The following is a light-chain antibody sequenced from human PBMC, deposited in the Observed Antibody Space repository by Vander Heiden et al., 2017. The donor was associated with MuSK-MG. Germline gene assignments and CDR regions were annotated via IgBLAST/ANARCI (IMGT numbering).Light chain of an antibody. Sequence: DIVMTQSPLSLPVTPGEPASISCRSSQSLLHSNGYNYLDWYLQKPGQSPQLLIYWGSKRAYGVPDRFSCSGSGTDFTLKSIRGVAENVGVYYCMQVLQGHTFGPGTKLEIK. J-gene: IGKJ2*01. CDR1: QSLLHSNGYNY. V-gene: IGKV2-28*01. CDR2: WGS. CDR3: MQVLQGHT.